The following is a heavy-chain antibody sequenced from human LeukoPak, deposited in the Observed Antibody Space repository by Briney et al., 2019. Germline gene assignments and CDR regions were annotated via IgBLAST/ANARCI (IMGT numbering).Heavy chain of an antibody. CDR1: GYTFTSYG. V-gene: IGHV1-18*01. J-gene: IGHJ4*02. CDR2: ISAYNGNT. D-gene: IGHD3-22*01. CDR3: ARDYYDSSGYYYNLDY. Sequence: ASVKVSCKASGYTFTSYGISWVRQAPGQGLEWMGWISAYNGNTNYAQKLQGRVTMTTDTSTSTAYMELRSLRSDDTAVYYCARDYYDSSGYYYNLDYWGQGTLVTVSS.